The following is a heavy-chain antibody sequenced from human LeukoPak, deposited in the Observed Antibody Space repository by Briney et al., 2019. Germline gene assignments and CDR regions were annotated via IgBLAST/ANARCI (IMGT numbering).Heavy chain of an antibody. Sequence: KSGGSPRLSCTTSGFTFGDYAMSWVRQAPGKGLEWVSFIRRKAHGGTTEYAASVKGRFSSSRDDSKSIAYLQMNSLKTEDTAVYFCTRVTYYYDNSGYFHFDSWGQGSLVTVSS. CDR2: IRRKAHGGTT. CDR1: GFTFGDYA. J-gene: IGHJ4*02. V-gene: IGHV3-49*04. D-gene: IGHD3-22*01. CDR3: TRVTYYYDNSGYFHFDS.